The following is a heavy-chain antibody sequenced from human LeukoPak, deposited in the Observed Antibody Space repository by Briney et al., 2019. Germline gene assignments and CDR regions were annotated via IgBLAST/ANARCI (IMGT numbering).Heavy chain of an antibody. V-gene: IGHV5-10-1*01. Sequence: GESPKISCKGSGYSFTSYWISWVRQMPGKGLEWMGRIDPSDSYTNYSPSFQGHVTISADKSISTAYLQWSSLKASDTAMYYCARLIESTSGYYYYGMDAWGKGTTVTVSS. J-gene: IGHJ6*04. CDR3: ARLIESTSGYYYYGMDA. CDR2: IDPSDSYT. D-gene: IGHD3-16*02. CDR1: GYSFTSYW.